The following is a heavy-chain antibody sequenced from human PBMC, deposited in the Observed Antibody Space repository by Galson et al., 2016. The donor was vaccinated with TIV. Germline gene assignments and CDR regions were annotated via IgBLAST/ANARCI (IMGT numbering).Heavy chain of an antibody. CDR1: GGYINSFF. CDR3: AKSLPIVLVVTGAAFDI. D-gene: IGHD2-15*01. Sequence: ETLSLTCSVSGGYINSFFWTWIRQPPGKGLEWIGSIYYNGTTNYLPSLTSRVTMSLDTSKNHFSLRLTSVTAADTAVYYCAKSLPIVLVVTGAAFDIWGQGTMVTVSS. V-gene: IGHV4-59*04. J-gene: IGHJ3*02. CDR2: IYYNGTT.